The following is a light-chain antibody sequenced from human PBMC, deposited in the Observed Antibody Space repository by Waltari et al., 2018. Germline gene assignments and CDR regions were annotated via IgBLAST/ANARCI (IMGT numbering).Light chain of an antibody. CDR2: WAT. CDR3: QQYYSRPFT. V-gene: IGKV4-1*01. J-gene: IGKJ3*01. CDR1: QTILYTSNNKNH. Sequence: DIVMTQSPDSLGASLGERATVDCKSSQTILYTSNNKNHLAWFQHKRGQPPRPCIYWATNRQSGVPERFSVSGAETDVNLTISSLQAEDVAVYCGQQYYSRPFTFGPGTTVDV.